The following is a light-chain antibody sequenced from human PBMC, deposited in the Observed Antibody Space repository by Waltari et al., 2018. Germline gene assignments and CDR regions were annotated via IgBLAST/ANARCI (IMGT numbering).Light chain of an antibody. J-gene: IGLJ3*02. CDR3: GTWDTSLSAWV. V-gene: IGLV1-51*01. CDR2: DND. CDR1: SSNIGNKY. Sequence: QSVLTQAPSVSAAPGQKVNIPCAGSSSNIGNKYVSWYQQFPGTAPKLLLYDNDKRPSGIPDRFSASKSGTSATLGITGLQTGDEANYFCGTWDTSLSAWVFGGGTKLTVL.